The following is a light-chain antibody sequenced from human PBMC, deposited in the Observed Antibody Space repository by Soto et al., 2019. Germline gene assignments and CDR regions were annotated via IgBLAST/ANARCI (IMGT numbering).Light chain of an antibody. CDR3: QQYDSSPIT. J-gene: IGKJ4*01. V-gene: IGKV3-20*01. CDR2: GAS. Sequence: EIVLTQSPGTLSLSPGERATLSCRASQTLSSNSLAWYQQRPGQTPRVLVYGASNRATGIPDKFSGSGSGTDFTLTINRLEPGDFAVYYCQQYDSSPITFGGGTKVDI. CDR1: QTLSSNS.